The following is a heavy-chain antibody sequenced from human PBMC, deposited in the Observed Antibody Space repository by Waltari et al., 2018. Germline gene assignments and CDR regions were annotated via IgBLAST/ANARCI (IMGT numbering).Heavy chain of an antibody. V-gene: IGHV3-30*02. J-gene: IGHJ4*02. CDR3: AKDEDY. CDR2: IRYDGSNK. CDR1: GFPFSSYG. Sequence: QVQLVESGGGVVQPGGSLRLSCAASGFPFSSYGMHWVRQAPGKGLEWVAFIRYDGSNKYYADSVKGRFTISRDNSKNTLYLQMNSLRAEDTAVYYCAKDEDYWGQGTLVTVSS.